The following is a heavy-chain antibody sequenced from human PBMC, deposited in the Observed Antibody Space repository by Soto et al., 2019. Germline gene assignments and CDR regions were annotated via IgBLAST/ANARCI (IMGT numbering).Heavy chain of an antibody. CDR2: FDPEDGET. Sequence: ASVKVSCKVSGYTLTELSMHWVRQAPGKGLEWMGGFDPEDGETIYAQKFQGRVTMTEDTSTDTAYMELSSLRSEDTAVYYCATGQAGASYSDYWGQGTLVTVSS. CDR3: ATGQAGASYSDY. J-gene: IGHJ4*02. V-gene: IGHV1-24*01. CDR1: GYTLTELS. D-gene: IGHD1-26*01.